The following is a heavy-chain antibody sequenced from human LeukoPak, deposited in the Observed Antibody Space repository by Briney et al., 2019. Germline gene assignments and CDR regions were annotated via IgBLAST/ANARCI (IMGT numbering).Heavy chain of an antibody. J-gene: IGHJ4*02. CDR3: ARWNYYTSGSSYRYFDY. CDR1: GGFVSSDSYY. D-gene: IGHD3-10*01. Sequence: SETLSLTCTVSGGFVSSDSYYWTWIRQPPGKGLEWIGYIYYSGSTNQNPSLKSRVTISVDTSKNQFSLKLSSVTAADTAVYYCARWNYYTSGSSYRYFDYWGQRTLVTVSS. CDR2: IYYSGST. V-gene: IGHV4-61*01.